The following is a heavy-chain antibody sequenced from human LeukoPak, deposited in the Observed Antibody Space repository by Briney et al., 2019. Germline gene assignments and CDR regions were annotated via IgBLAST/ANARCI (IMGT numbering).Heavy chain of an antibody. J-gene: IGHJ4*02. Sequence: ASVKVSCKASGYTFTSYGISWVRQAPGQGLEWMGWISAYNGNTNYAQKLQGRVTMTTDTSTSTAYMELWSLRSDDTAVYYCARSLYYYDILTGYYIDYFDYWGQGTLVTVSS. D-gene: IGHD3-9*01. CDR1: GYTFTSYG. CDR2: ISAYNGNT. V-gene: IGHV1-18*01. CDR3: ARSLYYYDILTGYYIDYFDY.